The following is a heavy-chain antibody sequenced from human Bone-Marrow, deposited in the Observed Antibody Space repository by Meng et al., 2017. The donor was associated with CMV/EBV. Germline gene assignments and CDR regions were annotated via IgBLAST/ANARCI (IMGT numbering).Heavy chain of an antibody. D-gene: IGHD3-3*01. CDR3: ARGPRYYDFWSGYRWFDP. V-gene: IGHV4-34*01. CDR2: INHSGST. J-gene: IGHJ5*02. CDR1: GGSFSGNY. Sequence: SETLSLTCAVYGGSFSGNYWSWIRQPPGKGLEWIGEINHSGSTNYNPSLKSRVTISVDTSKNQFSLKLSSVTAADTAVYYCARGPRYYDFWSGYRWFDPWGQGTRVTVSS.